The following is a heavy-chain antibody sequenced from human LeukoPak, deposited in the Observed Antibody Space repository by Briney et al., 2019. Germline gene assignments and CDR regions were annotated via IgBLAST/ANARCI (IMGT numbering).Heavy chain of an antibody. CDR1: GGSISGYY. J-gene: IGHJ6*02. D-gene: IGHD2-15*01. V-gene: IGHV4-4*07. CDR3: PRESRILIGDGFFMDV. CDR2: LYITRSI. Sequence: PSETLSLTCTVSGGSISGYYWNWIRQSADRGLEWIGRLYITRSIEYNSSIRSRITMSVDTSQNQLSLRLSSLTAADTAVYYCPRESRILIGDGFFMDVWGQGTTVTVSS.